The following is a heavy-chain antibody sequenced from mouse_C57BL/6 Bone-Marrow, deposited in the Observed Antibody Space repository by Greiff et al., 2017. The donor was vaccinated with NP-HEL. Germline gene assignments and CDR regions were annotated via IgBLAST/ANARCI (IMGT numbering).Heavy chain of an antibody. Sequence: QVQLQQPGAELVRPGTSVKLSCKASGYTFTSYWMHWVKQRPGQGLEWIGVIDPSDSYTNYNQKFKGKATLTVDTSSSTAYMQLSSLTSEDSAVYYCARDYTVIRWFAYWGQGTVVTVSA. CDR1: GYTFTSYW. D-gene: IGHD2-4*01. CDR2: IDPSDSYT. V-gene: IGHV1-59*01. CDR3: ARDYTVIRWFAY. J-gene: IGHJ3*01.